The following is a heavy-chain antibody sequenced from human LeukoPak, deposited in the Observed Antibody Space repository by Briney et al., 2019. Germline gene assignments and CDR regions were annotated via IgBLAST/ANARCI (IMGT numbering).Heavy chain of an antibody. Sequence: TGGSLRLSCAASGFTFSSYGMHWVRQAPGKGLEWVAFIRYGGSNKYYADSVKGRFTISRDNSKNTLYLQMNSLRAEDTAVYYCAKDSAQHLFDYWGQGTLVTVFS. V-gene: IGHV3-30*02. J-gene: IGHJ4*02. CDR3: AKDSAQHLFDY. CDR1: GFTFSSYG. CDR2: IRYGGSNK.